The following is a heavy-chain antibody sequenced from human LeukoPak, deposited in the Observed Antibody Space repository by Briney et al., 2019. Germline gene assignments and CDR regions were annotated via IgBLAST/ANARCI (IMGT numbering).Heavy chain of an antibody. Sequence: ASVKVSCKASGYTFTSYDINWVRQATGQGLEWMGWMNPNSGNTGYAQKFQGRVTITRNTSISTAYMELSSLRSEDMAVYYCARGTELDTAMVDYWGQGTLVTVSS. CDR3: ARGTELDTAMVDY. D-gene: IGHD5-18*01. CDR1: GYTFTSYD. J-gene: IGHJ4*02. CDR2: MNPNSGNT. V-gene: IGHV1-8*03.